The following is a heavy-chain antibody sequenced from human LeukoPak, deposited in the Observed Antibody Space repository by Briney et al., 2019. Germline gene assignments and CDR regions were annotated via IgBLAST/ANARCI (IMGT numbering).Heavy chain of an antibody. D-gene: IGHD6-25*01. V-gene: IGHV4-38-2*02. CDR3: ARDPSKAALDY. CDR2: IYHSGST. CDR1: GYSISSGYY. Sequence: PSETLSLTCAVSGYSISSGYYWGWIRQPPGRGLEWIGIIYHSGSTYYNPSLKSRVTISVDTSKNQFSLKLSSVTAADTAVYYCARDPSKAALDYWGQGTLVTVSS. J-gene: IGHJ4*02.